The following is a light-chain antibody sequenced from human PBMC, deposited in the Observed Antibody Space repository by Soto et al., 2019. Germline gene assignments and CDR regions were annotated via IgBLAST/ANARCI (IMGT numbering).Light chain of an antibody. J-gene: IGLJ3*02. V-gene: IGLV2-14*01. Sequence: QSVLTQPASVSGSPGQSITISCTGTSNDVGGYNYVSWYQQHPGKAPKLMIYEVSNWPSGVSNRFSGSKSGNTASLTTSGLQAEDEADYYCSSYTDSNTQVFGGGTQLTVL. CDR3: SSYTDSNTQV. CDR1: SNDVGGYNY. CDR2: EVS.